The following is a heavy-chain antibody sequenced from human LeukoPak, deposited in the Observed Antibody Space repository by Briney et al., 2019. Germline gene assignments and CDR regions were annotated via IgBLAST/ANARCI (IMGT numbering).Heavy chain of an antibody. CDR1: GGSFSGYH. CDR3: ARGRQDITMIVVVMTSVSYYLDV. D-gene: IGHD3-22*01. Sequence: PSETLSLTCAVYGGSFSGYHWTWIRQSPGKGLEWIGDINPSGSTYYNPSLKSRLTISVDTSKNQFSLKLRSVTAADTAVYYCARGRQDITMIVVVMTSVSYYLDVWSKGTTVNVS. CDR2: INPSGST. J-gene: IGHJ6*03. V-gene: IGHV4-34*01.